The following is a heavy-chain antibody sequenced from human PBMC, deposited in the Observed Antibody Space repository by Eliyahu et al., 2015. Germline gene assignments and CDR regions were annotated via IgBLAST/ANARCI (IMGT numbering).Heavy chain of an antibody. CDR1: GGSISSRRFY. V-gene: IGHV4-39*01. CDR2: ISYSGSP. Sequence: QLHLQESGPGLVKPSXTLSLTCXVSGGSISSRRFYWGWXRHPPGKGLEWVATISYSGSPHYNPSLRSRVTISADTSKNQFSLKLASVTAAETAVYYCARHAGYTTSWYYFDYWGQGTLVTVSS. J-gene: IGHJ4*02. CDR3: ARHAGYTTSWYYFDY. D-gene: IGHD6-13*01.